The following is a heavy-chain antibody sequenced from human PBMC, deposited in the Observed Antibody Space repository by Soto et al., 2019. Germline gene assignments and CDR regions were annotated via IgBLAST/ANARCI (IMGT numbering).Heavy chain of an antibody. J-gene: IGHJ4*02. CDR2: ISYDGSNK. Sequence: PGGSLRLSCAASGFTFSSYAMHWVRQAPGKGLEWVAVISYDGSNKYYADSVKGRFTISRDNSKNTLYLQMNSLRAEDTAVYYCARGTFNCGGDCYIRLFDYWGQGTLVTVSS. CDR3: ARGTFNCGGDCYIRLFDY. D-gene: IGHD2-21*02. CDR1: GFTFSSYA. V-gene: IGHV3-30-3*01.